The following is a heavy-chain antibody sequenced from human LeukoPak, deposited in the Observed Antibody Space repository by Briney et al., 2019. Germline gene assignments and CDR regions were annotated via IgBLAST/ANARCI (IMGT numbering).Heavy chain of an antibody. CDR3: ARYSSSSGGASYYLDY. CDR1: GFTLRNYW. J-gene: IGHJ4*01. V-gene: IGHV3-74*01. Sequence: GGSLRLSCAASGFTLRNYWMHWVRQVPGKRLVWVSRISGDGSVTNYADSVKGRFTISRDNAKNKLFLQINSLRAEDTAVCYCARYSSSSGGASYYLDYWGHGTLVTVSS. CDR2: ISGDGSVT. D-gene: IGHD6-6*01.